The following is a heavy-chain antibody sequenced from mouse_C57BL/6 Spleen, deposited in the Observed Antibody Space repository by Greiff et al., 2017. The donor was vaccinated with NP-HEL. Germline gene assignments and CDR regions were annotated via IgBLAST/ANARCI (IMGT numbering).Heavy chain of an antibody. Sequence: EVQRVESGGGLVQPGGSLKLSCAASGFTFSDYGMAWVRQAPRKGPEWVAFISNLAYSIYYADTVTGRFTISRENAKNTLYLEMSSLRSEDTAMYYCARRGSNYGFAYWGQGTLVTVSA. CDR2: ISNLAYSI. J-gene: IGHJ3*01. V-gene: IGHV5-15*01. D-gene: IGHD2-5*01. CDR3: ARRGSNYGFAY. CDR1: GFTFSDYG.